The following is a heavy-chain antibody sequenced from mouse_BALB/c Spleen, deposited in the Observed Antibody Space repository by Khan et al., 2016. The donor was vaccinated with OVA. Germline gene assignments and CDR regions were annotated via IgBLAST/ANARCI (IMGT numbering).Heavy chain of an antibody. J-gene: IGHJ1*01. V-gene: IGHV6-6*02. D-gene: IGHD3-3*01. CDR1: GFTFSNYW. CDR3: ARGWDWYFDV. CDR2: IRFKSNIYAT. Sequence: EVQLVESGGGLVQPGGSMKLSCVASGFTFSNYWMNWVRQSPEKGFEWVAEIRFKSNIYATHYAESVRGRFTISRDDSRSSVYLQMNKLGAEDTGIYYCARGWDWYFDVWGAGTTVTVSS.